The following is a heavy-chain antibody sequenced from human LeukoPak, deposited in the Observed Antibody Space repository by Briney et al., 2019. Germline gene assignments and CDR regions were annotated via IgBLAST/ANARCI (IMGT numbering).Heavy chain of an antibody. Sequence: SETLSLTCTVSGGSISSYYWSWIRQPPGKGLEWIGYIYYSGSTNYNPSLKSRVTISVDTSKNQFSLKLSSVTAADTAVYYCAGRYYYGSGTLDPWGQGTLVTVSS. D-gene: IGHD3-10*01. CDR1: GGSISSYY. CDR3: AGRYYYGSGTLDP. CDR2: IYYSGST. V-gene: IGHV4-59*01. J-gene: IGHJ5*02.